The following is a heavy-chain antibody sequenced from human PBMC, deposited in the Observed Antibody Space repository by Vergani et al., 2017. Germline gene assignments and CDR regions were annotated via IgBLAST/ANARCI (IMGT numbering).Heavy chain of an antibody. J-gene: IGHJ5*02. CDR2: IYAGDSDV. Sequence: EVQLVQSGAEVKKPGESLKISCQGSGYSITNYWIAWVRQRPGKGLEWMGIIYAGDSDVRYSLSFQGQVTMLVDKSLSTAYLQWSSLKASDTATYYSAKTHDFSSLYSSYNWFDPWGQGTQVTVSS. V-gene: IGHV5-51*03. CDR3: AKTHDFSSLYSSYNWFDP. D-gene: IGHD3-3*01. CDR1: GYSITNYW.